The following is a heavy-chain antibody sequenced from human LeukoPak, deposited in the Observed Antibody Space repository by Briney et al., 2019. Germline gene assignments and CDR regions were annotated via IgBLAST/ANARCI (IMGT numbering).Heavy chain of an antibody. V-gene: IGHV3-48*03. D-gene: IGHD4-11*01. CDR1: GFTFSSYE. CDR2: VSSSGSTI. Sequence: GGSLRLSCAASGFTFSSYEMNWVRQAPGKGLEWVSYVSSSGSTIYYADSVKGRFTISRDNAKNSLYLQMNNLRAEDTAVYYCARDETRYYYYYYMDVWGKGTTVTVSS. CDR3: ARDETRYYYYYYMDV. J-gene: IGHJ6*03.